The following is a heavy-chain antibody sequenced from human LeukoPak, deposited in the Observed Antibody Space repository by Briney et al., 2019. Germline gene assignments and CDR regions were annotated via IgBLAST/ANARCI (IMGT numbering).Heavy chain of an antibody. J-gene: IGHJ4*02. CDR2: MTTSGNII. D-gene: IGHD1-26*01. CDR1: GITFSGYS. V-gene: IGHV3-48*02. Sequence: GGSLRLSCVVSGITFSGYSMIWVRQAPGKGLEWLSFMTTSGNIIFYAESVKDRFTISRDNAKKSLYLQMNSLRDEDTAVYYCARVGGATAVTMYFEYWGQGTLVTVSS. CDR3: ARVGGATAVTMYFEY.